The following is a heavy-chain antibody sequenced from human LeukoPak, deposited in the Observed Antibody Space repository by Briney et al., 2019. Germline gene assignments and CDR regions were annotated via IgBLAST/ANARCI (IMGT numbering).Heavy chain of an antibody. CDR1: GGSISSGSYY. J-gene: IGHJ4*02. D-gene: IGHD3-10*01. CDR2: IYTSGST. Sequence: KPSETLSLTCTVSGGSISSGSYYWSWIRQPAGKGLEWIGRIYTSGSTNYNPSLKSRVTISVDTPKNQFSLKLSSVTAADTAVYYCARDRLGYFDYWGQGTLVTVSS. CDR3: ARDRLGYFDY. V-gene: IGHV4-61*02.